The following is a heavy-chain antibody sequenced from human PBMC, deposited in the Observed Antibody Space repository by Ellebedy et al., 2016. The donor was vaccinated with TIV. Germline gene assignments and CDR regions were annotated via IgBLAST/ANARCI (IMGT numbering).Heavy chain of an antibody. Sequence: ASVKVSXKVSRYTLTELSMHWVRQAPGKGLEWMGGFDPEDGETIYAQKFQGRVTMTEDTSTDTAYMELSSLRSEDTAVYYCATRISTGYNNYYYYYGMDVWGQGTTVTVSS. CDR2: FDPEDGET. J-gene: IGHJ6*02. CDR3: ATRISTGYNNYYYYYGMDV. D-gene: IGHD3-9*01. CDR1: RYTLTELS. V-gene: IGHV1-24*01.